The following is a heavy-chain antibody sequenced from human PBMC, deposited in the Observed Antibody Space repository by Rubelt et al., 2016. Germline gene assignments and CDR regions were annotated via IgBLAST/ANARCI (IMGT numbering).Heavy chain of an antibody. D-gene: IGHD3-10*01. CDR3: ARGGGVTAAFDI. V-gene: IGHV4-39*07. J-gene: IGHJ3*02. CDR2: IYYGGST. CDR1: GGSIISSSYY. Sequence: QLQLQESGPGLVKPSETLSLTCTVSGGSIISSSYYWGWIRQFPGKGLEWIGTIYYGGSTSYNPSLKSRITISVDTSKNQFSRKMTAGPAADTAVYYCARGGGVTAAFDIWGQGKMVTVSS.